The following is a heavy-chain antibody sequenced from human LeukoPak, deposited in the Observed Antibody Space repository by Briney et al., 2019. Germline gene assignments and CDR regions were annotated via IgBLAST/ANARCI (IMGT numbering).Heavy chain of an antibody. J-gene: IGHJ4*02. V-gene: IGHV3-15*01. CDR3: STAPKWEHPNLDY. CDR1: GFTFSNAW. CDR2: IKSKIDGDTP. D-gene: IGHD1-26*01. Sequence: GGSLRLSCAASGFTFSNAWMSWGRQAPGKRLEWVGRIKSKIDGDTPDYAAPVKGRFTISRDDSKNTLYLQMDSLKTEDTAVYYCSTAPKWEHPNLDYWGQGTLVTVSS.